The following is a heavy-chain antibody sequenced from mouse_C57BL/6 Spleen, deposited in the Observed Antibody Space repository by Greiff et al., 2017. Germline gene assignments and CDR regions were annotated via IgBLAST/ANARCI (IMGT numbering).Heavy chain of an antibody. Sequence: EVQLQQSGTVLARPGASVKMSCKTSGYTFTSYWMHWVKQRPGQGLEWIGAIYPGNSDTSYNQKFKGKAKLTAVTSASTAYMELSSLTNEDSAVYYCTYGDYDWFAYWGQGTLVTVSA. CDR2: IYPGNSDT. CDR3: TYGDYDWFAY. D-gene: IGHD2-13*01. V-gene: IGHV1-5*01. CDR1: GYTFTSYW. J-gene: IGHJ3*01.